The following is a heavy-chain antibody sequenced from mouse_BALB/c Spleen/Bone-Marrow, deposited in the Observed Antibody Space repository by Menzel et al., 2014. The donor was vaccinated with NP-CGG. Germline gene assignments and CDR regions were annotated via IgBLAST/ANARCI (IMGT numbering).Heavy chain of an antibody. Sequence: QVQLQQSGAELARPGASVKMSCKASGYTFTSYTMHWVKQRPGQGLEWVGYINPSSGYTNYNQKFKDKATLTADKSSSTAHMQLSSLTSEDSAVYYCARSNGNYVLAYWGQGTLVTVSA. V-gene: IGHV1-4*01. CDR3: ARSNGNYVLAY. CDR2: INPSSGYT. CDR1: GYTFTSYT. J-gene: IGHJ3*01. D-gene: IGHD2-1*01.